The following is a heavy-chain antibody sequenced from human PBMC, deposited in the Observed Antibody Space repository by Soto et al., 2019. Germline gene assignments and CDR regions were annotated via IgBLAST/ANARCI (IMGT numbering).Heavy chain of an antibody. J-gene: IGHJ6*02. CDR3: ARGNEDLPLSGSYYTLYYYGMDV. V-gene: IGHV5-10-1*01. CDR2: IDPSDSYT. D-gene: IGHD3-10*01. CDR1: GYSFTSYW. Sequence: GESLKISCKGSGYSFTSYWISWVRQMPGKGLEWMGRIDPSDSYTNYSPSFQGHVTISADKSISTAYLQWSSLKASDTAMYYCARGNEDLPLSGSYYTLYYYGMDVWGQGTTVTVSS.